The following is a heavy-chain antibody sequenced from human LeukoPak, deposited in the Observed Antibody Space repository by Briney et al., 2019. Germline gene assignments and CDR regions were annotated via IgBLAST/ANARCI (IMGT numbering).Heavy chain of an antibody. Sequence: SETLSLTCAVYGGSFSGHYWSWIRQPPGKGLKWIGEINHSGSTNYNPSLKSRVTISVDTSKSQFSLKLSSVTAADTAVYYCARRGDIVVVPAAVRYNWFDPWGQGTLVTVSS. D-gene: IGHD2-2*01. CDR3: ARRGDIVVVPAAVRYNWFDP. V-gene: IGHV4-34*01. CDR2: INHSGST. CDR1: GGSFSGHY. J-gene: IGHJ5*02.